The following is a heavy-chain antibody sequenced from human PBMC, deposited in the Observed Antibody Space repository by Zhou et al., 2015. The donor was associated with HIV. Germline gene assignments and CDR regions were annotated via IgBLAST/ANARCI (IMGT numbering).Heavy chain of an antibody. J-gene: IGHJ6*03. CDR3: ARSDAYVWGSYRGELNYYYMDV. CDR2: IIPIFGTA. D-gene: IGHD3-16*02. V-gene: IGHV1-69*01. CDR1: GGTFSSYA. Sequence: QVQLVQSGAEVKKPGSSVKVSCKASGGTFSSYAISWVRQAPGQGLEWMGGIIPIFGTANYAQKFQGRVTITADESTSTAYMELSSLRSEDTAVYYCARSDAYVWGSYRGELNYYYMDVWGKGTTVTVSS.